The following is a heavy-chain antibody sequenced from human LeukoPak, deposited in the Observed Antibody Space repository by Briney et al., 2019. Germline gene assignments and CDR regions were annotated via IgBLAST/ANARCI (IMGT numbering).Heavy chain of an antibody. CDR2: MNPNSGDT. V-gene: IGHV1-8*03. J-gene: IGHJ6*03. Sequence: ASVKVSCKTSGYTFTNYDINWVRQATGQGLEWMGWMNPNSGDTGYAQSFQGRLTFTRNTSISTAYMELSGLRSEDTALYYCARQGFFYYDILTGSYKRGFYYYMDVWGKGTTVTVSS. CDR3: ARQGFFYYDILTGSYKRGFYYYMDV. CDR1: GYTFTNYD. D-gene: IGHD3-9*01.